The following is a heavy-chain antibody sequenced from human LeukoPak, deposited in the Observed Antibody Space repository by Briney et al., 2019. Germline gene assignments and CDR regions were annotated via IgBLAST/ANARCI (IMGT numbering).Heavy chain of an antibody. Sequence: GESLKVSCKGSGYSFTSYWIGWVRQMPGKGLEWMGIIYPGDSDTRYSPSFQGQVTISADKSISTAYLQWSSLKASDTAMYYCARKIGYCSSTSCSDYYYYGMDVWGQGTTVTVSS. CDR3: ARKIGYCSSTSCSDYYYYGMDV. CDR1: GYSFTSYW. D-gene: IGHD2-2*01. CDR2: IYPGDSDT. J-gene: IGHJ6*02. V-gene: IGHV5-51*01.